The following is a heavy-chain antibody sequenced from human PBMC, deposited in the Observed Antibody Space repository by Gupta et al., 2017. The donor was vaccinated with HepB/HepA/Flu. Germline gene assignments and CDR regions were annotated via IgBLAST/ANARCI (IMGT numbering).Heavy chain of an antibody. V-gene: IGHV4-31*02. J-gene: IGHJ4*02. Sequence: LEWIGYIYYSGSTYYNPSLKSRVTISVDTSKNQFSLKLSSVTAADTAVYYCARRVVPSLRLGYFDYWGQGTLVTVSS. CDR2: IYYSGST. CDR3: ARRVVPSLRLGYFDY. D-gene: IGHD3-16*01.